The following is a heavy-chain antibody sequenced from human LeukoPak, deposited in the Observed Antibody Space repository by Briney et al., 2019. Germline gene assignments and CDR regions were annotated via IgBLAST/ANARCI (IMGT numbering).Heavy chain of an antibody. CDR3: VKSAYSGSYFSLDY. CDR2: ISSDGGST. CDR1: GFTFSTYA. Sequence: GGSLRLSCSASGFTFSTYAMHWVRQAPGKGLEFVSAISSDGGSTFYADSVKGRFTISRDNSKDTLYLQMSSLRAEDTAVYYCVKSAYSGSYFSLDYWGQGTLVTVSS. V-gene: IGHV3-64D*09. D-gene: IGHD1-26*01. J-gene: IGHJ4*02.